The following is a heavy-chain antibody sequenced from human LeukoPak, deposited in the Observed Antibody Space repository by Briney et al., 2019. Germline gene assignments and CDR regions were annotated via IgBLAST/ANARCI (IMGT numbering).Heavy chain of an antibody. CDR3: ARGVNRDFWSGYYDADFDY. CDR2: INHSGST. CDR1: GGSFSGYY. D-gene: IGHD3-3*01. Sequence: SETLSLTCAVYGGSFSGYYWSWIRQPPGKGLEWIGEINHSGSTNYNPSLKSRVTISVDTSKNQFSLKLSSVTAADTAVYYCARGVNRDFWSGYYDADFDYWGQGTLVTVSS. V-gene: IGHV4-34*01. J-gene: IGHJ4*02.